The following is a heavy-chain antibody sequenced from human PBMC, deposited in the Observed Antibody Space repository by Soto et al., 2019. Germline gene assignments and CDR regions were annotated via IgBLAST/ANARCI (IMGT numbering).Heavy chain of an antibody. Sequence: PSETLSLTCSVSGGSISSSNWWSFVRQPPGKGLEWIGEIYHSGSTNYNPSLKSRVTISVDKSKNQFSLKLSSVTAADTAVYYCARGGGVYGDSDAFDIWGQGTMVTVSS. CDR3: ARGGGVYGDSDAFDI. V-gene: IGHV4-4*02. CDR1: GGSISSSNW. CDR2: IYHSGST. D-gene: IGHD4-17*01. J-gene: IGHJ3*02.